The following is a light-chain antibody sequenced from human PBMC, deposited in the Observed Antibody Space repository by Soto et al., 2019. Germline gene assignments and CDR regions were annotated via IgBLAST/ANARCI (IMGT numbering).Light chain of an antibody. CDR3: TSFTSSSTYV. V-gene: IGLV2-14*01. CDR1: SSDVGGYNY. J-gene: IGLJ1*01. Sequence: QSALAQPASVSGSPGQSVTISCTGTSSDVGGYNYVSWYQQHPDKAPKLMIYEVNNRPSGVSTRFSGSKSGNTASLTISGLQAEDEADYYCTSFTSSSTYVFGTGTKGTVL. CDR2: EVN.